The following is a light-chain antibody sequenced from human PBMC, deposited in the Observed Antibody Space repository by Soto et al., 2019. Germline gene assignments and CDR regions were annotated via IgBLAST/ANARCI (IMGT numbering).Light chain of an antibody. V-gene: IGKV1-5*01. J-gene: IGKJ1*01. CDR2: DSF. CDR1: QRIIRW. CDR3: TQYKGYSTRT. Sequence: DIQMTQAPSTLSASVGDRVTIACRASQRIIRWLAWYQQKPGKAPEVLILDSFSLHSGVPSRFRGTGYETECTHTISCLPPAVFGPTYSTQYKGYSTRTYGHGTKVDIK.